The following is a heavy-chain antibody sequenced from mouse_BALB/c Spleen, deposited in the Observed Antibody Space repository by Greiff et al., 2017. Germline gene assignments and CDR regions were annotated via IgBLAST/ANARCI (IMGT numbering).Heavy chain of an antibody. D-gene: IGHD2-1*01. CDR2: IDPANGNT. V-gene: IGHV14-3*02. CDR1: GFNIKDTY. CDR3: ARSGDGNYGFDY. J-gene: IGHJ2*01. Sequence: EVQLQQSGAELVKPGASVKLSCTASGFNIKDTYMHWVKQRPEQGLEWIGRIDPANGNTKYDPKFQGKATITADTSSNTAYLQLSSLTSEDTAVYYCARSGDGNYGFDYWGQGTTLTVSS.